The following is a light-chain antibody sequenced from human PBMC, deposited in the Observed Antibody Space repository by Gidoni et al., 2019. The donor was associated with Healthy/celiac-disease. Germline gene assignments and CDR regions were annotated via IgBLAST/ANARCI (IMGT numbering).Light chain of an antibody. CDR3: QRSYSLSSIT. Sequence: DIQMTRSPSSLSASVGDRVTITCRASQSIDTYLNWYQHKPGEAPKLLIYATSYLQSGVPSRFSGSGFGTEFTLTISSLQHEDFATYYCQRSYSLSSITFGQGTRLEIK. CDR1: QSIDTY. CDR2: ATS. V-gene: IGKV1-39*01. J-gene: IGKJ5*01.